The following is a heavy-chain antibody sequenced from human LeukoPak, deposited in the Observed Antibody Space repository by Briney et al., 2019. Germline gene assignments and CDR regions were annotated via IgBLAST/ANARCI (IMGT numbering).Heavy chain of an antibody. CDR2: MSYDGSKT. CDR3: ARWTGTNRGGSLDY. V-gene: IGHV3-33*05. Sequence: GGSLRLSCAASGFTFSGHGMHWVRQAPGKGLEWVALMSYDGSKTYYTDSVKGRFTISRDNSQNTLYLQMNSLRAEDTAVFYCARWTGTNRGGSLDYWGQGTLVTVSS. D-gene: IGHD2-15*01. CDR1: GFTFSGHG. J-gene: IGHJ4*02.